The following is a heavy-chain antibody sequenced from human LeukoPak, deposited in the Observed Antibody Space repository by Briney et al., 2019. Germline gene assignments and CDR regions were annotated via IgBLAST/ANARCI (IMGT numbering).Heavy chain of an antibody. CDR1: GYSFTSYW. J-gene: IGHJ4*02. Sequence: GESLKISCKGCGYSFTSYWIGWVRQMPGKGLEWMGIIYPGDSDTRYSPSFQGQVTISADKSISTAYLQWSSLKDSDTAMYYCARQGPIRSGYHGPFDYWGQGTLVTVSS. V-gene: IGHV5-51*01. D-gene: IGHD3-3*01. CDR3: ARQGPIRSGYHGPFDY. CDR2: IYPGDSDT.